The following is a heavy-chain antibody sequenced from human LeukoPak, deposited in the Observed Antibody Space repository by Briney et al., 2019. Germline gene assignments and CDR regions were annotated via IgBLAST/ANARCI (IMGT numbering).Heavy chain of an antibody. V-gene: IGHV4-30-4*01. CDR1: GGSISSVNFY. Sequence: PSETLSLTCTVSGGSISSVNFYWRWIRQPPGKGLEWIGYIYYSGSAYYNPSLKSRVTISVDTSKNQFSLKLSSVTAADTAVYYCARDNDNTFDYWGQGTLVTVSS. CDR2: IYYSGSA. CDR3: ARDNDNTFDY. J-gene: IGHJ4*02. D-gene: IGHD3-9*01.